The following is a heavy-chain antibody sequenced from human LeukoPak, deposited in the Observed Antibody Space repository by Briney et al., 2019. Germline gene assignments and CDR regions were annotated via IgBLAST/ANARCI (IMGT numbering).Heavy chain of an antibody. CDR3: ARLDYGGNPYYYYYYMDV. CDR2: ISAYNGIT. V-gene: IGHV1-18*01. Sequence: ASVKVSCKASGYTFTSHGISWVRQAPGQGLEWMGWISAYNGITNYAQKLQGRVTMTTDTSTTTAYMELRSLRSDDTAVYYCARLDYGGNPYYYYYYMDVWGKGTTVTVSS. J-gene: IGHJ6*03. D-gene: IGHD4-23*01. CDR1: GYTFTSHG.